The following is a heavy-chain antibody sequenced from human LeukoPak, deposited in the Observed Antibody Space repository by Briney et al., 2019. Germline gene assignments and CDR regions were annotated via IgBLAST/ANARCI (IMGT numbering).Heavy chain of an antibody. CDR1: GGSFGGSFSGYY. CDR2: INHSAST. Sequence: SETLSLTCAVYGGSFGGSFSGYYWSWLRQPPGKGLEWIGEINHSASTNYNPSLKSRVSISVHTSKTQLSLKLTSVTAADTAVYYCARPYSKGWKGGFDYWGQGTLVTVSS. D-gene: IGHD6-19*01. CDR3: ARPYSKGWKGGFDY. J-gene: IGHJ4*02. V-gene: IGHV4-34*01.